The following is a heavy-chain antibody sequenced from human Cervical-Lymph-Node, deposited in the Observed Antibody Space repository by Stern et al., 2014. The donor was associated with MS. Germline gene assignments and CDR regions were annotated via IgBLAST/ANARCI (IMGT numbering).Heavy chain of an antibody. V-gene: IGHV1-18*01. CDR3: ARAGLRFLEWPIQYYGMDV. J-gene: IGHJ6*02. CDR1: GYTFTSYG. CDR2: ISAYNGNT. D-gene: IGHD3-3*01. Sequence: VQLGQSGAEVKKPGASVKVSCKASGYTFTSYGISWVRQAPGQGLELMGWISAYNGNTNYAQKVQGRVTMTTDTSTSTAYMELRSLRSDDTAVYYCARAGLRFLEWPIQYYGMDVWGQGTTVTVSS.